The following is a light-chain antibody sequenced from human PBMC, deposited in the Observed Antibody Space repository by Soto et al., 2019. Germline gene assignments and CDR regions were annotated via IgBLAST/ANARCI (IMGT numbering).Light chain of an antibody. CDR2: QAS. Sequence: DIQMTQSPSTLSASVGDRVTITCRASQSISVLLAWYPQKLGKAPNLLIYQASRLESWVPSRFSGSGSGTEFTLTISSLQPDDFATYYCQQYNSYSWTFGQGTKVDIK. J-gene: IGKJ1*01. CDR1: QSISVL. V-gene: IGKV1-5*03. CDR3: QQYNSYSWT.